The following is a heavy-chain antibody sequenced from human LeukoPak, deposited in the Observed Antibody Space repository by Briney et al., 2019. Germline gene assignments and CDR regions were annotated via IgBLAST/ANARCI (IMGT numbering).Heavy chain of an antibody. J-gene: IGHJ1*01. CDR3: AKDFSSGWYGEYFQH. CDR2: IRYDGSNK. Sequence: GGSLRLSCAASGFTFSGYGMHWVRQAPGKGLEWVAFIRYDGSNKYYADSVKGRFTISRDNSKNTLYLQMNSLRAEDTAVYYCAKDFSSGWYGEYFQHWGQGTLVTVSS. D-gene: IGHD6-19*01. CDR1: GFTFSGYG. V-gene: IGHV3-30*02.